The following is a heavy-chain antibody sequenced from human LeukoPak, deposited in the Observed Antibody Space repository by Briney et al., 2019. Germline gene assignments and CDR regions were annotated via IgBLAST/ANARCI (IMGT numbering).Heavy chain of an antibody. CDR3: ATGGRWLQLLSFDY. CDR1: GYTFTGYY. D-gene: IGHD5-24*01. CDR2: INPNSGGT. Sequence: ASVKVSCKASGYTFTGYYMHWVRQAPGQGLEWMGRINPNSGGTNYAQKFQGRVTMTRDTSISTAYMELSRLRSEDTAVYYCATGGRWLQLLSFDYWGQGTLVTVSS. J-gene: IGHJ4*02. V-gene: IGHV1-2*06.